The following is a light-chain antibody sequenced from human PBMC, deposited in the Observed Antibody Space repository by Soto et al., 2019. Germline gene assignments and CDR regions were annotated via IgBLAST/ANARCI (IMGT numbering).Light chain of an antibody. Sequence: DIQMTQSPSSVSASVGDRVTITCRASQDISSWLVWYQQKPGKAPNLLIFGASSLQNGGPSRFSGSRSGTDFTLTISSPQPEDFATYYGQQANSFPLTFGGGTKVESK. V-gene: IGKV1-12*01. CDR2: GAS. J-gene: IGKJ4*01. CDR3: QQANSFPLT. CDR1: QDISSW.